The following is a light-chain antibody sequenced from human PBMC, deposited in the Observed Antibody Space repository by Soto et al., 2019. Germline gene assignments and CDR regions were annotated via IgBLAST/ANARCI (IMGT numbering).Light chain of an antibody. J-gene: IGLJ3*02. CDR2: GNS. CDR1: SSNIGAGYD. Sequence: QSVLTQPPSVSGAPGQRVTISCTGSSSNIGAGYDVHWYQQLPGTAPKFLIYGNSNRPSGVPDRFSGSKSGTSACLAITGLQAEDESDYYCQSYDRSLSGWVFGGGTKLTVL. V-gene: IGLV1-40*01. CDR3: QSYDRSLSGWV.